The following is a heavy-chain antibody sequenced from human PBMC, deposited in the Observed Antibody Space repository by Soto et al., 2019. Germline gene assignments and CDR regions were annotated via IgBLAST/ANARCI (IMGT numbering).Heavy chain of an antibody. Sequence: KPSETLSLTCTVSGGSISSSSYYWGWIRQPPGKGLEWIGSIYYSGSTYYNPSLKSRVTISVDTSKNQFSLKLSSVTAADTAVYYCATYGDYGVGVGYYYGMDVWGQGTTVTVSS. D-gene: IGHD4-17*01. CDR3: ATYGDYGVGVGYYYGMDV. J-gene: IGHJ6*02. CDR1: GGSISSSSYY. CDR2: IYYSGST. V-gene: IGHV4-39*01.